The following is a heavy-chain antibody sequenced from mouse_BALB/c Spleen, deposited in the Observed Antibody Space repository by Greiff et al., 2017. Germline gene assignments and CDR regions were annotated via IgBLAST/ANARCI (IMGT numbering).Heavy chain of an antibody. D-gene: IGHD1-1*01. CDR2: IWAGGST. CDR1: GFSLTSYG. J-gene: IGHJ1*01. V-gene: IGHV2-9*02. CDR3: ASRHYYGSSSYWYFDV. Sequence: VHLVESGPGLVAPSQSLSITCTVSGFSLTSYGVHWVRQPPGKGLEWLGVIWAGGSTNYNSALMSRLSISKDNSKSQVFLKMNSLQTDDTAMYYCASRHYYGSSSYWYFDVWGAGTTVTVSS.